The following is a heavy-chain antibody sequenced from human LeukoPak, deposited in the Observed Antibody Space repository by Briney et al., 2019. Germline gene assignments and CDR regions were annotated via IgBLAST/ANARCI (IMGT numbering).Heavy chain of an antibody. CDR3: ARPDYDILTGYLY. CDR2: ISGNGGIT. D-gene: IGHD3-9*01. V-gene: IGHV3-23*01. CDR1: GFTFSSYA. J-gene: IGHJ4*02. Sequence: GGSLRLSCAASGFTFSSYAMSWVRQAPGKGLDWVSGISGNGGITYYADSVKGRFTVSRDNSKNTLYLQMNSLRAEDTAVYYCARPDYDILTGYLYWGQGTLVTVSS.